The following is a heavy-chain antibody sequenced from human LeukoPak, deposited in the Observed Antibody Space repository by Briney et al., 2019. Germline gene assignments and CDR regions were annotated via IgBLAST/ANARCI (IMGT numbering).Heavy chain of an antibody. Sequence: SETLSLTCALYGGSFSGYYWSWIRQPPGKGLEWIGEINHSGSTNYNPSLKSRVTISVDTSKNQFSLKLSSVTAADTAVYYCARVKGGYSSFDYWGQGTLVTVSS. J-gene: IGHJ4*02. CDR2: INHSGST. V-gene: IGHV4-34*01. D-gene: IGHD6-25*01. CDR1: GGSFSGYY. CDR3: ARVKGGYSSFDY.